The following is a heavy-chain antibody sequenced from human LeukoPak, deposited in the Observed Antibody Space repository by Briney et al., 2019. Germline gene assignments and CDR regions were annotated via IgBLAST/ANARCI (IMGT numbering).Heavy chain of an antibody. CDR2: INPNTGDT. J-gene: IGHJ5*02. Sequence: ASVNVSCKSSGYIFTDYYIHWVRQAPGQGLEWMGWINPNTGDTNSAQKFQGRVTMTRDMSVSTAYLDLSRLPSDDTAVYYCARAQYGGYGRRIWFDPWGQGTLVTVSS. D-gene: IGHD2-21*01. CDR3: ARAQYGGYGRRIWFDP. V-gene: IGHV1-2*02. CDR1: GYIFTDYY.